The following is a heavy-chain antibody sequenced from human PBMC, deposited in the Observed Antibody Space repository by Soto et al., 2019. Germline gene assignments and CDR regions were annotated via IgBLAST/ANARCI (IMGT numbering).Heavy chain of an antibody. CDR3: ARQQSAGLWSFDC. CDR2: IYHSDST. CDR1: GGSISSSAYW. D-gene: IGHD2-21*01. V-gene: IGHV4-39*01. J-gene: IGHJ4*02. Sequence: QLQLQESVPGLVKPSETLSLTCTVSGGSISSSAYWWTWTRQPPGKGLEWIGSIYHSDSTYYNPSLKSRVIISVNTSKNQFSLNLSSVTAADTAVYYCARQQSAGLWSFDCWGQGTLVTVSS.